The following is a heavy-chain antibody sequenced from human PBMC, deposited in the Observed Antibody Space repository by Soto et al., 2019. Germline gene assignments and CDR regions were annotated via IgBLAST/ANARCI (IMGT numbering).Heavy chain of an antibody. D-gene: IGHD3-10*01. J-gene: IGHJ4*02. CDR2: IYYSGST. V-gene: IGHV4-59*08. Sequence: SETLSLTCTVSGGSISGYFWSWIRQPPGKGLEWIGYIYYSGSTNYNPSLKSRVTISVDTSKNQFSLKLSSVTAADTAVYYCARLWFGELVFDYWGQGTLVTVPQ. CDR1: GGSISGYF. CDR3: ARLWFGELVFDY.